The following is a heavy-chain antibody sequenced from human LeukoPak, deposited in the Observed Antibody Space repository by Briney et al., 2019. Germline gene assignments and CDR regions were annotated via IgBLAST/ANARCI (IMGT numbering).Heavy chain of an antibody. CDR2: MNPNSGNT. V-gene: IGHV1-8*02. J-gene: IGHJ4*02. CDR3: ASPMAWAHNRRDSDY. CDR1: GYTFTSYD. Sequence: GASVKVSCKASGYTFTSYDINWVRQATGQGLEWMGWMNPNSGNTGYAQKFQGRVTITRNTSISTAYMELSSLRSEDTAVYYCASPMAWAHNRRDSDYWGLGTLVTVSS. D-gene: IGHD5-24*01.